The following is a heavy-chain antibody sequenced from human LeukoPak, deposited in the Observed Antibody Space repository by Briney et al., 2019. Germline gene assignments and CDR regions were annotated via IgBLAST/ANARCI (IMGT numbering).Heavy chain of an antibody. D-gene: IGHD3-22*01. V-gene: IGHV4-31*03. Sequence: SETLSLTCTVSGGSISSGGYYWSWIRQHPGKGLEWIGYIYYSGSTYYNPSLKSRVTISVDTSKDQFSLKLSSVTAADTAVYYCASSYDSSGYVYWGQGTLVTVSS. CDR3: ASSYDSSGYVY. J-gene: IGHJ4*02. CDR2: IYYSGST. CDR1: GGSISSGGYY.